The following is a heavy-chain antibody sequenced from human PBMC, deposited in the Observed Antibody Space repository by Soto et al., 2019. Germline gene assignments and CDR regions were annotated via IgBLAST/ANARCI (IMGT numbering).Heavy chain of an antibody. CDR3: ARDAPPEDY. J-gene: IGHJ4*02. V-gene: IGHV1-18*01. CDR1: GYTFTSYG. Sequence: QVQLVQSGTEVKKPGASVKVSCKASGYTFTSYGISWVRQAPGQGLEWMGWIRAYNGNTNYAQTLQGRVTMTTDTTTSTAHMKLRSRRSDDRAVNYCARDAPPEDYWGQGTLVTVSS. CDR2: IRAYNGNT.